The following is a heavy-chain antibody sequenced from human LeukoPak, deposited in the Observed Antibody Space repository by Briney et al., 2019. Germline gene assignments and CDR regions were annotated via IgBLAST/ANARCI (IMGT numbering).Heavy chain of an antibody. CDR1: GFTFSSYW. D-gene: IGHD2-21*01. J-gene: IGHJ4*02. Sequence: PGGSLRLSCAASGFTFSSYWLHWVRQAPGKRLVWVSRINSDGSTTTYADSVKGRFTISRDNAKNTLYLQMNSLRAEDTAVYYCASARLGGHSDYWGQGTLVTVSS. CDR2: INSDGSTT. CDR3: ASARLGGHSDY. V-gene: IGHV3-74*01.